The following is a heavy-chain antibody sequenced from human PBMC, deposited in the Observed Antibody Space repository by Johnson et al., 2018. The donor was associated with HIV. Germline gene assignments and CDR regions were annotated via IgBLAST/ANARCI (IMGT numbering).Heavy chain of an antibody. J-gene: IGHJ3*02. CDR2: ISSSGSIA. V-gene: IGHV3-11*04. CDR1: GCIFSDCY. D-gene: IGHD3-9*01. Sequence: QVPPVESGGGLVNAGGSPRLSCAASGCIFSDCYLSWIRQAPVKGLEWISYISSSGSIASSVASVNGRLSFSRDNAKNSLYLQINSLTATDTAVYYCARRALHYDVLTDYPVAANAFDIWGQGTMVTVSS. CDR3: ARRALHYDVLTDYPVAANAFDI.